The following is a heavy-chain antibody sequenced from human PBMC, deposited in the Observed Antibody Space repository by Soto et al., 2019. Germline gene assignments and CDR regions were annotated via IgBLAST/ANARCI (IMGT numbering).Heavy chain of an antibody. J-gene: IGHJ4*02. D-gene: IGHD3-3*01. CDR1: GFTFAHYA. CDR2: MSHDENRK. CDR3: AKEYDFWSDSVNPYSDY. Sequence: PGGSLRLSCAASGFTFAHYAMHWVRHSPGKGLEWVAFMSHDENRKLYSDSVKGRFTISRDNSKSTLYLQMSRLRAEDTAVYYCAKEYDFWSDSVNPYSDYWGLGTLVTSPQ. V-gene: IGHV3-30*18.